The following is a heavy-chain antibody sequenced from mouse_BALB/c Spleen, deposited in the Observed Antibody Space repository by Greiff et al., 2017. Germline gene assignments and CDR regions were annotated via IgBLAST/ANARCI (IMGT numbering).Heavy chain of an antibody. Sequence: VKVVESGPGLVAPSQSLSITCTVSGFSLTDYGVSWIRQPPGKGLEWLGVIWGGGSTYYNSALKSRLSISKDNSKSQVFLKMNSLQTDDTAMYYCAKHRDYYGSSFAYWGQGTLVTGSA. CDR2: IWGGGST. V-gene: IGHV2-6-5*01. CDR3: AKHRDYYGSSFAY. J-gene: IGHJ3*01. D-gene: IGHD1-1*01. CDR1: GFSLTDYG.